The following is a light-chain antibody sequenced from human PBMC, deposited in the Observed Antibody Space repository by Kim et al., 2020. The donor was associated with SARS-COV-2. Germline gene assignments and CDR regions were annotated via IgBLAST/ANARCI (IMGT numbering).Light chain of an antibody. CDR1: QDIDKY. V-gene: IGKV1-33*01. CDR3: QQYDNLPYT. CDR2: DAS. Sequence: SASVGARVPIICQASQDIDKYLNWYQQKPGKAPKLLIYDASNLERGVPSRFSGGRSGTDFTFTISSLQPEDFATYYCQQYDNLPYTFGQGTKLEI. J-gene: IGKJ2*01.